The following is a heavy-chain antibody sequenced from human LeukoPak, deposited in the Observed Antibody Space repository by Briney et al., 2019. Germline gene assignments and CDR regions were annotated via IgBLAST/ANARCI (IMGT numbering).Heavy chain of an antibody. CDR2: INPNSGGT. V-gene: IGHV1-2*02. Sequence: ASVKVSCKASGYTFTGYYMHWVRQAPGQGLEWMGWINPNSGGTNYAQKFQGRVTMTRDTSISTAYMELSRLRSDDTAVYYCARDRGGIAGNWFDPWGQGTLVTVSS. CDR1: GYTFTGYY. D-gene: IGHD6-13*01. CDR3: ARDRGGIAGNWFDP. J-gene: IGHJ5*02.